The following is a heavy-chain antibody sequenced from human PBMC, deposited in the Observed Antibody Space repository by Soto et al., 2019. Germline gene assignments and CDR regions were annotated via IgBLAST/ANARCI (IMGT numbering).Heavy chain of an antibody. CDR2: IIPIFGTA. V-gene: IGHV1-69*13. Sequence: SVKVSCKASGGTFSSYAISWVRQAPGQGLEWMGGIIPIFGTANYAQKFQGRVTITADESTSTAYMELSSLRSEDTAVYYCARGEGGDSTYSSGWKNWFDPWGQGTLVTVSS. J-gene: IGHJ5*02. CDR1: GGTFSSYA. D-gene: IGHD6-19*01. CDR3: ARGEGGDSTYSSGWKNWFDP.